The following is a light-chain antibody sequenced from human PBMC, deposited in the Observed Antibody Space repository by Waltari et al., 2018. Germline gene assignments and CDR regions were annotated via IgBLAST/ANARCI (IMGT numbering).Light chain of an antibody. V-gene: IGLV2-14*03. CDR2: DVS. Sequence: QSALTQPASVSGSPGQSITISCPGTSSDVGGYNFLSLSHQHPGKAPKVMIYDVSDRPSGVSNRFSGSKSGNTASLTISGLQAEDEADYYCSSYTSINTLDVVFGGGTRLTVL. J-gene: IGLJ2*01. CDR3: SSYTSINTLDVV. CDR1: SSDVGGYNF.